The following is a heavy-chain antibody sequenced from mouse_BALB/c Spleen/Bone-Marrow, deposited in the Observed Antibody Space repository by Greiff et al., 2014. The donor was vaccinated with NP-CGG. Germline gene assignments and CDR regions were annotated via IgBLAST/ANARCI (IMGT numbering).Heavy chain of an antibody. CDR1: GYTLTSYW. CDR2: INPSNGRS. Sequence: QVQLKQSGAELVKPGASVKLSCKASGYTLTSYWMHWVKQRPGQGLEWIGEINPSNGRSNYSEKFKSKATLTVDKSSSTTYMQLSSLTSEDSAVYSCARYNAYDWYFDVWGAGTTVTVYS. D-gene: IGHD2-2*01. J-gene: IGHJ1*01. CDR3: ARYNAYDWYFDV. V-gene: IGHV1S81*02.